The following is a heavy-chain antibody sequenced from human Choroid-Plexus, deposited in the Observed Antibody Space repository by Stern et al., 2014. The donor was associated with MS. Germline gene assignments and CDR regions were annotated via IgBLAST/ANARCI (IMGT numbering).Heavy chain of an antibody. D-gene: IGHD6-19*01. V-gene: IGHV5-51*03. CDR3: ARRGIAVGDAFDI. CDR1: GYRFSSYW. Sequence: EMQLVESGAEVKKPGESLKISCKGSGYRFSSYWIGWVRQMPGKGLEWMGIIYPGDSDTRYSPSFQGQVTISADKSISTAYLQWSSLKASDPAMYYCARRGIAVGDAFDIWGQGTMVTVSS. J-gene: IGHJ3*02. CDR2: IYPGDSDT.